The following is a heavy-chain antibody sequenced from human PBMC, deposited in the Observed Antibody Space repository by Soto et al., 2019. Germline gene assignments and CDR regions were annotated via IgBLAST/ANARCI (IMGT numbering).Heavy chain of an antibody. J-gene: IGHJ4*02. CDR1: GYTFTSYG. V-gene: IGHV1-18*04. Sequence: ASVKVSCKASGYTFTSYGISWVRQAPGQGLEWMGWISAYNGNTNYAQKPQGRVTMTTDTSTSTAYMELRSLRSDDTAVYYCARKTYYDILTGRYYFDYWGQGTLVTVSS. D-gene: IGHD3-9*01. CDR2: ISAYNGNT. CDR3: ARKTYYDILTGRYYFDY.